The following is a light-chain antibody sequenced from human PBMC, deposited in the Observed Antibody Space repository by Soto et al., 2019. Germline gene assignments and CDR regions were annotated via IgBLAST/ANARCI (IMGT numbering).Light chain of an antibody. CDR1: QTISSW. J-gene: IGKJ1*01. CDR2: KAS. V-gene: IGKV1-5*03. CDR3: KLSTIYLER. Sequence: EIRVTHSLSAVSGYIRDRVTMTFRSSQTISSWLAWYQQKPGKAPKLLIYKASNLKSGVPSRFSGSGSGTEFTLTISSLQPDDFVPYYCKLSTIYLERFGQ.